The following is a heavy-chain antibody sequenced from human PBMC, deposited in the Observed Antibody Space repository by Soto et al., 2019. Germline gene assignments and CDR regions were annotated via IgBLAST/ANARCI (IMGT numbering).Heavy chain of an antibody. V-gene: IGHV3-23*01. D-gene: IGHD3-3*01. CDR1: GFTFSSYA. CDR2: ISGSGGST. CDR3: AKGSPVLRFLEWLPYLDY. Sequence: GGSLRLSCAASGFTFSSYAMSWVRQAPGKGLEWVSAISGSGGSTYYADSVKGRFTISRDNSKHTLYLQMNSLRAEDTAVYYCAKGSPVLRFLEWLPYLDYWGQGTLVTVSS. J-gene: IGHJ4*02.